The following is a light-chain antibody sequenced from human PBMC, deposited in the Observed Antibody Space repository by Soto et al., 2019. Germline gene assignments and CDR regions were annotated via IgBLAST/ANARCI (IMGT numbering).Light chain of an antibody. CDR3: QHYNSYSDA. J-gene: IGKJ1*01. CDR2: KAS. V-gene: IGKV1-5*03. Sequence: DIQMTQSPSTLSGSVGDRVTSTCRASQTISSWLAWYQQKPGKAPKLLIYKASTLKSGVPSRFSGSGSGTEFTLTIISLQPDDFATHYCQHYNSYSDAFGQGTKVELK. CDR1: QTISSW.